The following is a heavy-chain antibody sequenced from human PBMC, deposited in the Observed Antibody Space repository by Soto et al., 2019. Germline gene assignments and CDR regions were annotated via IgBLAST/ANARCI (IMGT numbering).Heavy chain of an antibody. V-gene: IGHV1-8*01. CDR2: MNPNSGNT. Sequence: QVQLVQSGAEVKKPGASLKVSCKASGYTFTSYDINWVRQATGQGLEWMGWMNPNSGNTGYAQKFQGRVTMTRNTSISTAYMELSSLRSEDTAVYYCARESVVRGFRDYYGMDVWGQGTTVTVSS. D-gene: IGHD3-10*01. CDR3: ARESVVRGFRDYYGMDV. CDR1: GYTFTSYD. J-gene: IGHJ6*02.